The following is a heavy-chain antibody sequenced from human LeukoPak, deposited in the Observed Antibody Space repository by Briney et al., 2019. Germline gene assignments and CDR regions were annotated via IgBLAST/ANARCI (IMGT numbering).Heavy chain of an antibody. Sequence: SETLSLTCTVSGALIGSFYWSWIRQPAGKGLEWIGRAHSSGSTNYIPSMKSRVSMSVDTSKNQLSLKLNTVTAADTAMYYCAREAVDYGSGSHDYWGQGILVTVSS. CDR2: AHSSGST. D-gene: IGHD3-10*01. CDR3: AREAVDYGSGSHDY. CDR1: GALIGSFY. J-gene: IGHJ4*02. V-gene: IGHV4-4*07.